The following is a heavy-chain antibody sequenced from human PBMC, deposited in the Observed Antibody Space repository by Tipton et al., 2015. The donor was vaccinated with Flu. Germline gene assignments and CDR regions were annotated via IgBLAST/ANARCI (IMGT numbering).Heavy chain of an antibody. V-gene: IGHV4-39*07. Sequence: TLSLTCTVSGGSIISSDYYWGWIRQPPGKGLEWIGSIYLSGSTDYNPTLKSPVTILLDTSTNQFSLKLSSVTAADTAVYYCARGASSGWFDPWGQGTLVTVSS. CDR3: ARGASSGWFDP. J-gene: IGHJ5*02. D-gene: IGHD2-8*02. CDR1: GGSIISSDYY. CDR2: IYLSGST.